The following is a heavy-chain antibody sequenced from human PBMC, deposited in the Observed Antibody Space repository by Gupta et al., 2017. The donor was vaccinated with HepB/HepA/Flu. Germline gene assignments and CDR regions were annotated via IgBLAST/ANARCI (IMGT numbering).Heavy chain of an antibody. CDR1: GFTFSSYS. Sequence: EVQLVESGGGLVKPGGSLRLSCAASGFTFSSYSMNWVRQAPGKGLEWVSSIRSSSSYIYYADSVKGRFTISRDNAKNSLYLQMNSLRAEDTAVYYCARDKVKGVGGMDVWGQGTTVTVSS. J-gene: IGHJ6*02. CDR2: IRSSSSYI. V-gene: IGHV3-21*01. CDR3: ARDKVKGVGGMDV. D-gene: IGHD4-23*01.